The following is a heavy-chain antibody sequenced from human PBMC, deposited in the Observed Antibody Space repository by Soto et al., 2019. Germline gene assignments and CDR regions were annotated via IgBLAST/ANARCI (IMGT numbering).Heavy chain of an antibody. J-gene: IGHJ6*03. CDR3: ARDMGYCSGGSCYGYYMDV. CDR2: IYSGGST. Sequence: EVQLVESGGGLVQPGGSLRLSCAASGFTVSSNHMSWVRQAPGKGLEWVSVIYSGGSTYYADSVKGRFTISRDNSKNTLYLQMNSLRAEDTAVYYCARDMGYCSGGSCYGYYMDVWGKGTTVTVSS. D-gene: IGHD2-15*01. V-gene: IGHV3-66*01. CDR1: GFTVSSNH.